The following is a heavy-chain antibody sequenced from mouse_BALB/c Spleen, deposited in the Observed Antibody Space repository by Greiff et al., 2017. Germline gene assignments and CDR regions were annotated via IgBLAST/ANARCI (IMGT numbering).Heavy chain of an antibody. Sequence: QVQLQQSGAELVKPGASVKLSCKASGYTFTSYYMYWVKQRPGQGLEWIGEINPSNGGTNFNEKFKSKATLTVDKSSSTAYMQLSSLTSEDSAVYYCTRGGGYYVNSLFAYWGQGTLVTVSA. D-gene: IGHD2-3*01. CDR3: TRGGGYYVNSLFAY. J-gene: IGHJ3*01. CDR1: GYTFTSYY. V-gene: IGHV1S81*02. CDR2: INPSNGGT.